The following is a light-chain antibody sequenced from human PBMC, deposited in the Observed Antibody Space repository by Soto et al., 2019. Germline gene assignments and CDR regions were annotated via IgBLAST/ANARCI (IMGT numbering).Light chain of an antibody. J-gene: IGKJ5*01. Sequence: GDRVTITCRASQSISSWLAWYQQKPGKAPKFLIYDASNLESGVPSRFSGSESGTDFTLTISSLQPEDCAIYFCQQANSFPITFGQGTRLEIK. CDR3: QQANSFPIT. V-gene: IGKV1-12*01. CDR1: QSISSW. CDR2: DAS.